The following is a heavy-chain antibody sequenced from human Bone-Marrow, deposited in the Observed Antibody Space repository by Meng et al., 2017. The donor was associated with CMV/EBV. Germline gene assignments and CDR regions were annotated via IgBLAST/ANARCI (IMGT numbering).Heavy chain of an antibody. V-gene: IGHV3-21*01. CDR1: GFTFSSYA. CDR2: ISSSSSYI. CDR3: ARDEGSSFSYYSYDMDV. D-gene: IGHD6-6*01. J-gene: IGHJ6*02. Sequence: GESLKISCAASGFTFSSYAMSWVRQAPGKGLEWVSSISSSSSYIYYADSVKGRFTISRDNAKSSLYLQMNSLRAEDTAVYYCARDEGSSFSYYSYDMDVWGQGTTVTVSS.